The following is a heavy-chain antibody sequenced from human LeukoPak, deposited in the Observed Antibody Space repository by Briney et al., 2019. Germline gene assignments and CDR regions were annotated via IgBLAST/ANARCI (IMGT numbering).Heavy chain of an antibody. J-gene: IGHJ4*02. CDR1: GGSISSYY. Sequence: SETLSLTCTVSGGSISSYYWSWIRQPAGKGLEWIGRIYTSGSTNYNPSLKSRVTMSVDTSKNQFSLKLSSVTAADTAVYYCARVLDDSSGYYWDYWGQGTLVTVSS. CDR3: ARVLDDSSGYYWDY. V-gene: IGHV4-4*07. D-gene: IGHD3-22*01. CDR2: IYTSGST.